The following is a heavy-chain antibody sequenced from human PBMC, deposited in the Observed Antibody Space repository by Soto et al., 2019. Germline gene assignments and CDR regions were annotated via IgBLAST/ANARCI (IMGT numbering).Heavy chain of an antibody. Sequence: QVQLVESGGGVVQPGRSLRLSCAASGFTFSSYGMHWVRQAPGKGLEWVAVISYDGSNKYYADSVKGRFTISRDNSKNTLYLQMNSLRAEDTAVYYCAKAPSRYFDWLLSPEYYYYGMDVWGQGTTVTVSS. D-gene: IGHD3-9*01. J-gene: IGHJ6*02. CDR3: AKAPSRYFDWLLSPEYYYYGMDV. CDR1: GFTFSSYG. CDR2: ISYDGSNK. V-gene: IGHV3-30*18.